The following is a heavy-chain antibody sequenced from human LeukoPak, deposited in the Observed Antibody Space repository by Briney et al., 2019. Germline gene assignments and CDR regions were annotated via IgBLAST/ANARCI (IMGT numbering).Heavy chain of an antibody. CDR3: ARGFLGDYFGSGSYYVFDY. V-gene: IGHV4-59*01. D-gene: IGHD3-10*01. J-gene: IGHJ4*02. CDR2: IYYSGST. Sequence: SETLSLTCTVSGVSISSYYWSWIRQPPGKGLEWIGYIYYSGSTNYNPSLKSRVTISVDTSKNQFSLKLSSVTAADTAVYYCARGFLGDYFGSGSYYVFDYWGQGTLVTVSS. CDR1: GVSISSYY.